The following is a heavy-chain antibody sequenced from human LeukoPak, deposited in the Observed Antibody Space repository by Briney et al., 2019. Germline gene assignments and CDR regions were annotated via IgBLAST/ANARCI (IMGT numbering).Heavy chain of an antibody. V-gene: IGHV3-30*03. CDR2: ISDDGRNK. D-gene: IGHD6-13*01. CDR3: ARAPAAGLGWFDP. J-gene: IGHJ5*02. CDR1: GFSFISYG. Sequence: GGSLRLSCAASGFSFISYGMHWVRQAPGKGLEWVGVISDDGRNKKYADSVKGRFTISRDNSKDTLYLQMNSLRDEDTAVYYCARAPAAGLGWFDPWGQGTLVTVSS.